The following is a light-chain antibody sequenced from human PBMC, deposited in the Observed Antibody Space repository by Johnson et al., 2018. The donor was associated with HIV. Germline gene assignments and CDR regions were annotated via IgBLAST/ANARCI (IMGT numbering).Light chain of an antibody. CDR3: GTWDSSLGVYV. Sequence: QSVLTQPPSVSAAPGQKVTISCSGSSSNIGNNYVSWYQQLPGTAPKLLIYENNKRPSGIPDRFSGSKSGTSATLGITGLQTGDDADYYCGTWDSSLGVYVFGTGTKVTGL. CDR2: ENN. J-gene: IGLJ1*01. V-gene: IGLV1-51*02. CDR1: SSNIGNNY.